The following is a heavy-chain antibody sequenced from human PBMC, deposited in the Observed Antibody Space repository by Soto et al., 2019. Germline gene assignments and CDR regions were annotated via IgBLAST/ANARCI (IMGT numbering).Heavy chain of an antibody. CDR1: GGSISSYY. V-gene: IGHV4-59*01. CDR2: IYYSGST. D-gene: IGHD3-22*01. CDR3: ARVPLHCYDSSGYSV. Sequence: ETLSLTCTVSGGSISSYYWSWIRQPPGKGLEWIGYIYYSGSTNYNPSLKSRVTISVDTSKNQFSLKLSSVTAADTAVYYCARVPLHCYDSSGYSVRGQGTLVTVSS. J-gene: IGHJ4*02.